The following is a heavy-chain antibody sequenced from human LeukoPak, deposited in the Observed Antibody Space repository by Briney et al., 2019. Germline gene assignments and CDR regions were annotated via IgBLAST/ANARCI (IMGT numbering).Heavy chain of an antibody. Sequence: GGSLILSCAASGFTFSSYSMNWVRQAPGKGLEWVSYISRDSRKIYEADSVKGRFAISRDNARNSLFLLMNSLRAEDTAIYYCAREDYYGSRTYPSRGFDYWGQGTLVTVSS. J-gene: IGHJ4*02. CDR2: ISRDSRKI. V-gene: IGHV3-48*01. D-gene: IGHD3-10*01. CDR3: AREDYYGSRTYPSRGFDY. CDR1: GFTFSSYS.